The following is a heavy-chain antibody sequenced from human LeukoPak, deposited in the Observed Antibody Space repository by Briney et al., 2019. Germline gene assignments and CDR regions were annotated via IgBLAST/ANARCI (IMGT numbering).Heavy chain of an antibody. V-gene: IGHV3-23*01. Sequence: GRSLRLSCATSGFTFSTYGMTWVRQAPGKGLEWVAGISGRGITTAYAESVEGRFTISRDNSKNTLYVQMDSLRVEDTAVYYCAKYDNGFFYYYLDVWGKGTTVTVSS. CDR1: GFTFSTYG. CDR3: AKYDNGFFYYYLDV. CDR2: ISGRGITT. J-gene: IGHJ6*03. D-gene: IGHD3-22*01.